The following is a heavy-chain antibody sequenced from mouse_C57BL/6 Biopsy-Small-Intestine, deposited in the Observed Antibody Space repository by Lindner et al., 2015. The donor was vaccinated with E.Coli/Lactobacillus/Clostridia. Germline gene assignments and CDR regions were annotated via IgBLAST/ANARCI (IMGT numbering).Heavy chain of an antibody. D-gene: IGHD1-3*01. CDR2: ISSGSSTI. Sequence: VQLQESGGGLVKPGGSRKLSCAASGFTFSDYGMHWVRQAPEKGLEWVAYISSGSSTIYYADTVKGRFTISRDNAKNTLFLQMTSLRSEDTAMYYCARKYKGGYYYAMDYWGQGTSVTVSS. V-gene: IGHV5-17*01. CDR3: ARKYKGGYYYAMDY. J-gene: IGHJ4*01. CDR1: GFTFSDYG.